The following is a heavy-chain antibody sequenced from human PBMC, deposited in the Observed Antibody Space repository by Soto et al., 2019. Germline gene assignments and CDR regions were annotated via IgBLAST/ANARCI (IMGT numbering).Heavy chain of an antibody. Sequence: SETLSLTCAVSGDSIRTDNWLSGVRQPPGKGLEWIGEVYENGHTNYNPSLKSRVAMSVDTTKNQFSLKLTSVTAADTAMYYCARDSAGAGESDRFDYWGQGAQVTVSS. CDR3: ARDSAGAGESDRFDY. CDR1: GDSIRTDNW. J-gene: IGHJ4*02. V-gene: IGHV4-4*02. CDR2: VYENGHT.